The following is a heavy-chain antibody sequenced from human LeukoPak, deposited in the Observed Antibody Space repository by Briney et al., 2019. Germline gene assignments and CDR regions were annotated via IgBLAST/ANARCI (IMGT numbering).Heavy chain of an antibody. V-gene: IGHV3-48*01. J-gene: IGHJ4*02. D-gene: IGHD3-9*01. Sequence: GGSLRLSCAASGFTFSSYSMNWVRQAPGKGLEWVSFISTTSSTIYYADSVKGRFSISRDNAKNSLYLQMTSLRAEDTAIYYCARVDPFDYWGQGTLVIVSS. CDR2: ISTTSSTI. CDR3: ARVDPFDY. CDR1: GFTFSSYS.